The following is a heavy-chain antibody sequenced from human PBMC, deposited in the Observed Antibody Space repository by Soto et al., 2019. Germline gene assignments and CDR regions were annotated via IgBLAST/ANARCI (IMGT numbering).Heavy chain of an antibody. CDR3: ARITIFGVVPPYYYYGMDV. CDR2: IIPIFGTA. Sequence: ASVKVSCKASGYTLTSYGISWVRQAPGQGLEWMGGIIPIFGTANYSQKFQGRVTITADESTSTAYMELSSLRSEDTAVYYCARITIFGVVPPYYYYGMDVWGQGTTVTSP. V-gene: IGHV1-69*13. J-gene: IGHJ6*02. CDR1: GYTLTSYG. D-gene: IGHD3-3*01.